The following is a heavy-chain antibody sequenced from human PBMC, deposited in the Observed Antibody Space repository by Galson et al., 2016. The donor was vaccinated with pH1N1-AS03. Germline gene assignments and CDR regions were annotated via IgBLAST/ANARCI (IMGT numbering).Heavy chain of an antibody. CDR1: GFTFSTFA. CDR3: ATASGGVNV. V-gene: IGHV3-30*04. J-gene: IGHJ6*02. CDR2: ISFDGNNK. Sequence: LRLSCAASGFTFSTFAMYWVRQAPGKGLEWVALISFDGNNKFYADSLRGRFTISRENSKNTLYLDINSLTTEDTAMYYCATASGGVNVWGQGTMVTVSS. D-gene: IGHD3-10*01.